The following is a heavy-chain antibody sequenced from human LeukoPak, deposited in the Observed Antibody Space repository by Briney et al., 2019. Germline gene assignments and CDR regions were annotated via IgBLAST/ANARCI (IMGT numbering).Heavy chain of an antibody. Sequence: GGSLRLSCVASGFTFSSYWMHWVRQAPGKGLVWVSRINSDGSSTSYADSVKGRFTISRDNAKNTLYLQMNSLRAEDTAVYYCARDPIPAGNTEYFQHWGQGTLVTVSS. D-gene: IGHD2-2*01. CDR3: ARDPIPAGNTEYFQH. J-gene: IGHJ1*01. CDR1: GFTFSSYW. CDR2: INSDGSST. V-gene: IGHV3-74*01.